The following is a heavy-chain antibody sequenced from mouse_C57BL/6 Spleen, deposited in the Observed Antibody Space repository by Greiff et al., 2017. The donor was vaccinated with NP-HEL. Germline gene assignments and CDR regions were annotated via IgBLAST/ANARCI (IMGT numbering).Heavy chain of an antibody. CDR1: GYTFTDYY. V-gene: IGHV1-76*01. D-gene: IGHD1-1*01. CDR2: IYPGSGNT. CDR3: ARDYGSSYGYFDS. Sequence: VQLQQSGAELVRPGASVKLSCKASGYTFTDYYINWVKQRPGQGLEWIARIYPGSGNTYYNEKFKGKATLPAEKSSSTAYMQLSSLTSEDSAVYFCARDYGSSYGYFDSWGQGTTLTVSS. J-gene: IGHJ2*01.